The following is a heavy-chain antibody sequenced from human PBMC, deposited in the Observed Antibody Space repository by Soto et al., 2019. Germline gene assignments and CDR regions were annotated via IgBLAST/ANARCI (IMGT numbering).Heavy chain of an antibody. CDR1: GGTFSSYA. CDR2: IIPIFGTA. CDR3: ASGYCGGGSCYLYYYGMDV. J-gene: IGHJ6*02. D-gene: IGHD2-15*01. Sequence: SVKVSCKASGGTFSSYAISWVRQAPGQGLEWMGGIIPIFGTANYAQKFQGRVTITADESTSTAYMELSSLRSEGTAVYYCASGYCGGGSCYLYYYGMDVWGQGTAVTVTS. V-gene: IGHV1-69*13.